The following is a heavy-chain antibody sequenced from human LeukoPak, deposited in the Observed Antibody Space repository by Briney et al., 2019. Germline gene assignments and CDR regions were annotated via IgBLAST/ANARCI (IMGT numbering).Heavy chain of an antibody. CDR1: GFTFGSYG. CDR3: ARGLDCSTTSCYGLYVFDI. D-gene: IGHD2-2*01. V-gene: IGHV3-30*03. J-gene: IGHJ3*02. CDR2: ISYDGSNK. Sequence: PGGSLRLSCAASGFTFGSYGMHWVCQAPGKGLEWVAVISYDGSNKYYADSVKGRFTISRDNAKNSLYLQMNSLRAEDAAVYYCARGLDCSTTSCYGLYVFDIWGQGTMVTVSS.